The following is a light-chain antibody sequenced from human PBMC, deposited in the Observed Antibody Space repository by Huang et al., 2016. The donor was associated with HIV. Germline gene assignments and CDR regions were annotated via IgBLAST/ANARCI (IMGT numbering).Light chain of an antibody. CDR3: QQSYSFPQT. CDR2: GTL. CDR1: QSISGH. J-gene: IGKJ5*01. V-gene: IGKV1-39*01. Sequence: DIQMTQSPSSLSASVGDRVTITCRASQSISGHLNWYQQKPGKAPTLLIYGTLNLQNGVPSRFSGSGSETDFTLTISSLQPEDFATYYCQQSYSFPQTFGQGTRLEFK.